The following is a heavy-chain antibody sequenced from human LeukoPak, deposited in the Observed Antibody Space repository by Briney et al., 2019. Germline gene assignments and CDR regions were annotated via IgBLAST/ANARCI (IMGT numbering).Heavy chain of an antibody. CDR1: GLPFSNAW. J-gene: IGHJ6*02. D-gene: IGHD1-7*01. V-gene: IGHV3-15*01. Sequence: GGSLRLSCAASGLPFSNAWMSWVRQAPGKGLEWVGRIKSKTDGGTTDYAAPVKGRFILSRDDSIRILYLEMNSLKTEDTAVYYCTTNPMGTTENFALYGMEVWGQGTTVAVSS. CDR2: IKSKTDGGTT. CDR3: TTNPMGTTENFALYGMEV.